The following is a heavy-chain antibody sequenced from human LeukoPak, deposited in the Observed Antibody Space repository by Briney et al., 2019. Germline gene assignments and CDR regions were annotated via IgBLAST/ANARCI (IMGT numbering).Heavy chain of an antibody. CDR1: GYTFTGYY. CDR2: INPNSGGT. Sequence: ASVKVSCKASGYTFTGYYMHWVRQAPGQGLEWMGWINPNSGGTNYAQKFQGRVTMTRDTSISTAYMELSRLRSDDTAVYYCAREVRPDYDFWSVQLPVSQGAFDIWGQGTMVTVSS. CDR3: AREVRPDYDFWSVQLPVSQGAFDI. J-gene: IGHJ3*02. D-gene: IGHD3-3*01. V-gene: IGHV1-2*02.